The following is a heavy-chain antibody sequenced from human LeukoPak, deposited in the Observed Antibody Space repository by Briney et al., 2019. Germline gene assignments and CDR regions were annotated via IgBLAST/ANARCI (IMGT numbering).Heavy chain of an antibody. Sequence: SETLSLTCTVSGGSISSGTYYWSWIRQPAGKGLEWIGRIYTSGSTKSNPSLKSRVTISVDTSKNQFSLKVRSVTAADTAVYYCARHVGFITMVRGVINNNWFDPWGQGTLVTVSS. V-gene: IGHV4-61*02. CDR2: IYTSGST. CDR1: GGSISSGTYY. CDR3: ARHVGFITMVRGVINNNWFDP. J-gene: IGHJ5*02. D-gene: IGHD3-10*01.